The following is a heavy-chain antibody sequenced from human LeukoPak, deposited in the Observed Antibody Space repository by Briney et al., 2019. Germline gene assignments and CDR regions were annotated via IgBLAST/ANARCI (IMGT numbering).Heavy chain of an antibody. Sequence: SETLSLTCTVSGGSISSYFWSWIRQPPGKGLGWIGYIYNSGSTNYNPSLKSRVTISVDTSKNQFPLKLTSVTAADTAVYYCASADGSGWYYFDSWGQGTLVTVSS. J-gene: IGHJ4*02. V-gene: IGHV4-59*01. CDR3: ASADGSGWYYFDS. D-gene: IGHD6-19*01. CDR2: IYNSGST. CDR1: GGSISSYF.